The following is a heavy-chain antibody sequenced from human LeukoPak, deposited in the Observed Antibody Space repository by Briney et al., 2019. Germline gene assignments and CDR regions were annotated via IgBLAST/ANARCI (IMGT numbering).Heavy chain of an antibody. Sequence: SETLSLTCSVSGGSIRGYYWSWIRQPPGKGLEWIAYIYYSGSANYNPSLKSRVTIAADTSRNKFSLNLNSVTAADTAVYYCARGGRNDAFDIWGQGTMVTVSS. J-gene: IGHJ3*02. CDR2: IYYSGSA. V-gene: IGHV4-59*01. CDR3: ARGGRNDAFDI. CDR1: GGSIRGYY.